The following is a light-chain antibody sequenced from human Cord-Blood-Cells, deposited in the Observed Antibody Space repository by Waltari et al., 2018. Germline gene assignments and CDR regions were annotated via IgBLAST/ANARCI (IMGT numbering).Light chain of an antibody. J-gene: IGKJ5*01. V-gene: IGKV3-20*01. Sequence: ELVLTQPPGTLSLSPGERATLSCRAGQRVSSSYLAWYQQKPGQAPRRLIYGASSTATGIPDRFSGSGSGTDFTLAISRLEPEDFAVYYWQQYGSSPITFGQGTRLEI. CDR2: GAS. CDR3: QQYGSSPIT. CDR1: QRVSSSY.